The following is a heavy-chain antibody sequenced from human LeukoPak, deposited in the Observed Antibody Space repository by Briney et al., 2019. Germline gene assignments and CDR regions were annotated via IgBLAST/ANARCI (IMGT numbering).Heavy chain of an antibody. CDR2: ISAYNGNK. CDR1: VYTFTSYG. CDR3: ARDSPYDLWSGPHRDDYYYGMDV. D-gene: IGHD3-3*01. Sequence: ASVKVSCKASVYTFTSYGIRWVRQAPGQGLEGMGWISAYNGNKNYAQKLQDRATKTTHTSTSTAYMELRSLRYDDTAVYYCARDSPYDLWSGPHRDDYYYGMDVWGLGTTVTVSS. J-gene: IGHJ6*02. V-gene: IGHV1-18*01.